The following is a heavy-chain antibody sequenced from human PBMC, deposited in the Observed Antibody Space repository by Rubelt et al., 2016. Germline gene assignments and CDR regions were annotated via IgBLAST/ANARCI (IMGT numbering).Heavy chain of an antibody. D-gene: IGHD3-22*01. Sequence: QVQLQESGPGLVKPSGTLSLTCAVSGGSISSNIWWSWVRQPPGKGLEWIGEIYRSGSTNYDPSLKSRVTISLDKSKNQFSLKLTFVTAADTAVYYCAREIPLDSSGPLGDYWGQGTLVTVSS. CDR3: AREIPLDSSGPLGDY. CDR2: IYRSGST. J-gene: IGHJ4*02. V-gene: IGHV4-4*02. CDR1: GGSISSNIW.